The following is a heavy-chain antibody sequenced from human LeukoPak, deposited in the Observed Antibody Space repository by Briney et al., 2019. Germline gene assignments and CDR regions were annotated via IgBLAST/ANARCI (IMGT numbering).Heavy chain of an antibody. Sequence: GGSLRLSCAASGFTFSSYGMHWVRRAPGKGLEWVAVIWYDGSNKYYADSVKGRFTISRDNSKNTLYLQMNSLRAEDTAVYYCARVGATTNAVDYWGQGTLVTVSS. J-gene: IGHJ4*02. CDR3: ARVGATTNAVDY. CDR1: GFTFSSYG. V-gene: IGHV3-33*01. CDR2: IWYDGSNK. D-gene: IGHD1-26*01.